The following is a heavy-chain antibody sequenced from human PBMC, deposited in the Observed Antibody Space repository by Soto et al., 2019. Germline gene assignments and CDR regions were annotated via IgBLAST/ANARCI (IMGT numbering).Heavy chain of an antibody. Sequence: ASVKVSCKASGYTFTSYAMHWVRQPPGQRLEWMGWINAGNGNTKYSQKFQGRVTITRDTSASTAYMELSSLRSEDTAVYYCAREKEYSTGPTFDYWGQGTLVTVSS. CDR2: INAGNGNT. D-gene: IGHD6-19*01. V-gene: IGHV1-3*01. CDR3: AREKEYSTGPTFDY. CDR1: GYTFTSYA. J-gene: IGHJ4*02.